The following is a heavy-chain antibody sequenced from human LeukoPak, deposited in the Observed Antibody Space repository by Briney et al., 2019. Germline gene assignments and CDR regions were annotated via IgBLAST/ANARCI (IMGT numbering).Heavy chain of an antibody. CDR2: INPSDGTT. CDR1: GYSFTKYF. D-gene: IGHD3-22*01. V-gene: IGHV1-46*01. J-gene: IGHJ4*02. Sequence: ASVKVPCKASGYSFTKYFIHWVRQAPGQGLEWMGVINPSDGTTGDAQRFQGRVTMTRDTSTSTIYMELSSLTSDDTAVYFCARGGYYDSSGPWGQGTLVTVSS. CDR3: ARGGYYDSSGP.